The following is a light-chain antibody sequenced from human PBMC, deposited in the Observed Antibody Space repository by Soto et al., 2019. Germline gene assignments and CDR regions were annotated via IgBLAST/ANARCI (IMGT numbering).Light chain of an antibody. Sequence: EIVLTQSPGTLSLSPGERATLSCRASQSVSNTYLAWYQQKPGQAPRLLIYDASSRATGILDRLSGRGSGTDFTLKISSREPEDFSVYYCQQYGRSPGLFTFGPGTKVDI. CDR3: QQYGRSPGLFT. V-gene: IGKV3-20*01. CDR2: DAS. J-gene: IGKJ3*01. CDR1: QSVSNTY.